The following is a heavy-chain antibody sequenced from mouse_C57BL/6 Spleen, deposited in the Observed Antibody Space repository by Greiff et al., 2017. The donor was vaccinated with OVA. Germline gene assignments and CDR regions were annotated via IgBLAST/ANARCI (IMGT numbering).Heavy chain of an antibody. CDR2: IHPSDSDT. V-gene: IGHV1-74*01. CDR1: GYTFTSYW. J-gene: IGHJ3*01. CDR3: AMWYSDYGGFAY. Sequence: VQLQQPGAELVKPGASVKVSCKASGYTFTSYWMHWVQQRPGQGLEWIGRIHPSDSDTNYNQKFKGKATLTVDKSSSTAYMQLSSLTSEESAVYYCAMWYSDYGGFAYWGQGTLVTVSA. D-gene: IGHD2-13*01.